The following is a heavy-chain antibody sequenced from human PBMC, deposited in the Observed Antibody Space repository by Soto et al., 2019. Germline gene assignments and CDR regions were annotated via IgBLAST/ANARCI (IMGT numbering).Heavy chain of an antibody. V-gene: IGHV3-30*04. J-gene: IGHJ6*02. D-gene: IGHD3-9*01. CDR1: GFLFNTYA. CDR3: ARPGSGYDVLTGQYFFYFHAMDV. Sequence: GESLKISCTTSGFLFNTYAMHWVRQAPGKGLEWVAVMSHDGRNTYYADSVKGRFTISRDNSNNTLYLQMNSLRTEDTAVYYCARPGSGYDVLTGQYFFYFHAMDVWGQGTTVTVSS. CDR2: MSHDGRNT.